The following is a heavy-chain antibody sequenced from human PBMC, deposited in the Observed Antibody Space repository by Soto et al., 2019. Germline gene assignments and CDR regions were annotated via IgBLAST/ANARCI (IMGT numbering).Heavy chain of an antibody. CDR1: GLTISGYW. CDR2: IKPDGSDK. CDR3: ARGGRADF. Sequence: EEQLVESGGGLVQPGGSLRLSCVVSGLTISGYWMSWVRQVPEKGLEWVANIKPDGSDKNYVDSVKGRFTISRDNAKNSLYLQMNSLRVEDTAIYFCARGGRADFWGQGTPVTVSS. J-gene: IGHJ4*02. V-gene: IGHV3-7*01.